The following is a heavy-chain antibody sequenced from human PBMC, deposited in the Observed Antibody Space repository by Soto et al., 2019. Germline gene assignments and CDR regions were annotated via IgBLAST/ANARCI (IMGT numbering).Heavy chain of an antibody. J-gene: IGHJ6*02. Sequence: PGGSLRLSCAASGFTFSSYAMSWVRQAPGKGLEWVSAISGSGGSTYYADSVKGRFTISRDNSKNTLYLQMNSLRAEDTAVYYCARAGRRERRTPYPNYYYYGMDVWGQGTTVTVSS. CDR3: ARAGRRERRTPYPNYYYYGMDV. CDR2: ISGSGGST. V-gene: IGHV3-23*01. CDR1: GFTFSSYA.